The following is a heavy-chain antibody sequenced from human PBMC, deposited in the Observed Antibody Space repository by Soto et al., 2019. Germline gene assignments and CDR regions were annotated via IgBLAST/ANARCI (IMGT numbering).Heavy chain of an antibody. V-gene: IGHV3-33*01. CDR1: GFTFSSYG. D-gene: IGHD6-19*01. CDR2: IWNNGSNK. J-gene: IGHJ6*02. CDR3: ARDYYSSGWYDPVSFYYYYGMDV. Sequence: GGSLRLSCAASGFTFSSYGMHWVRQAPGKGLEWVAVIWNNGSNKYYADSVKGRFTISRDNSKNRLFLQMNSLRAEEMAVYYCARDYYSSGWYDPVSFYYYYGMDVWGQGTTVTVSS.